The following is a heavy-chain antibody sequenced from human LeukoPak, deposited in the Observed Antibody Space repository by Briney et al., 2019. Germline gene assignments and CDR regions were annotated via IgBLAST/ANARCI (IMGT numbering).Heavy chain of an antibody. CDR1: GGSISSYY. J-gene: IGHJ4*02. D-gene: IGHD3-16*01. CDR2: FYTRGSP. V-gene: IGHV4-4*07. Sequence: SETLSLTCTVSGGSISSYYWSWIRQPPGKGLEWIGRFYTRGSPNYNPSLKSRVTMSVDTSKNQFSLRLSSVSPADTAVYYCARIGGITYFDYWGQGTLVTVSS. CDR3: ARIGGITYFDY.